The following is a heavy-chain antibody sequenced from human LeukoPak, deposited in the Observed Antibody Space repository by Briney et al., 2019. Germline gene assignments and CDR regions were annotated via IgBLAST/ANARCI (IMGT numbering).Heavy chain of an antibody. CDR2: IYHSGST. D-gene: IGHD3-22*01. V-gene: IGHV4-38-2*02. J-gene: IGHJ4*02. Sequence: KTSETLSLICTVSGYSVSSGYYWGWIRQSPGKGLEWIGSIYHSGSTYYSPSLRSRITISVDTSKNQFSLKLSSVTAADTAVYYCAREDYYDSSGYYLDCWGQGTLVTVSS. CDR3: AREDYYDSSGYYLDC. CDR1: GYSVSSGYY.